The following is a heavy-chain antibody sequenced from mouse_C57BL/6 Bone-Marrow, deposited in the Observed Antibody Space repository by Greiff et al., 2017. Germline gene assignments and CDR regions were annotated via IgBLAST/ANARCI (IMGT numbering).Heavy chain of an antibody. V-gene: IGHV1-55*01. CDR2: IYPGSGST. CDR3: SRSFDLLTSYYFDY. D-gene: IGHD2-1*01. J-gene: IGHJ2*01. CDR1: GYTFTSYW. Sequence: QVQLQQSGAELVKPGASVKMSCKASGYTFTSYWITWVKQRPGQGLAWIGEIYPGSGSTNYNEKFKSKATLTVDTSSSTAYMQLSSLTSEDSAVYYCSRSFDLLTSYYFDYWGQGTTLTVSS.